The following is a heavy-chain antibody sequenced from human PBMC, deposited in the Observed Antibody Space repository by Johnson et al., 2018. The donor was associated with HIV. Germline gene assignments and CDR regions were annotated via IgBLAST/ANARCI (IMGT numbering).Heavy chain of an antibody. CDR1: GFTFSSYA. Sequence: QEQLVESGGVVVQPGGSLRLSCAASGFTFSSYAMHWVRQAPGKGLEWVAVISYDGSNKYYADSVKGRFTISRDNSKNTLYLQMNSLRAEDTAVYYCSRDPPYSGSTAAFDIWGQGTMVTVSS. J-gene: IGHJ3*02. CDR3: SRDPPYSGSTAAFDI. D-gene: IGHD1-26*01. CDR2: ISYDGSNK. V-gene: IGHV3-30*04.